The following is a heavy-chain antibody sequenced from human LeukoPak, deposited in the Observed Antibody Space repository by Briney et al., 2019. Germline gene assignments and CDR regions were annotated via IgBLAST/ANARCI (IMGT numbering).Heavy chain of an antibody. V-gene: IGHV3-11*01. CDR3: ARDLFPMYYYDSSGYYSMDV. D-gene: IGHD3-22*01. CDR2: ISSSGSTI. Sequence: GGSLRLSCAASGFTFSDYYTSWIRQAPGKGLEWVSYISSSGSTIYYADSVKGRFTISRDNAKNSLYLQMNSLRAEDTAVYYCARDLFPMYYYDSSGYYSMDVWGKGTTVTISS. J-gene: IGHJ6*03. CDR1: GFTFSDYY.